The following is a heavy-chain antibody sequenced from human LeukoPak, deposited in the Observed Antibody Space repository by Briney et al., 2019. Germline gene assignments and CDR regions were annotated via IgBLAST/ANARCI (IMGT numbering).Heavy chain of an antibody. Sequence: SETLSLTCTVSGGSISSYYWSWIRQPPGKGLEWIGYIYYSGSTNYNPSLKSRVTISVDTSKNQFSLKLSSVTAADTAVYYCARMCGSTSCYAPDAFDIWGQGTMVTVSS. V-gene: IGHV4-59*08. CDR3: ARMCGSTSCYAPDAFDI. CDR2: IYYSGST. J-gene: IGHJ3*02. D-gene: IGHD2-2*01. CDR1: GGSISSYY.